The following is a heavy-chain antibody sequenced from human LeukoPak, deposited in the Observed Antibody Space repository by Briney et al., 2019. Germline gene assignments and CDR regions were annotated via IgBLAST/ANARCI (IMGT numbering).Heavy chain of an antibody. CDR1: GYTFTGYY. Sequence: GASVKVSCKASGYTFTGYYMHWVRQAPEQGLEWMGWINPNSGGTNYAQKFQGRVTMTRDTSITTAYMELSRLTSDDTAVYYCARTRGGYSYGYPGYFQHWGQGTLVTVSS. D-gene: IGHD5-18*01. V-gene: IGHV1-2*02. CDR3: ARTRGGYSYGYPGYFQH. J-gene: IGHJ1*01. CDR2: INPNSGGT.